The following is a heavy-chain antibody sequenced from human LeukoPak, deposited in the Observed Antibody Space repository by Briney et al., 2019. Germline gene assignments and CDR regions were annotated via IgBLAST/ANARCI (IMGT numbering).Heavy chain of an antibody. V-gene: IGHV3-15*01. CDR2: IKSKTDGGTT. CDR1: GFTFSNAW. J-gene: IGHJ1*01. D-gene: IGHD6-19*01. Sequence: GGSLRLSCAASGFTFSNAWMSWVRQAPGKGLEWVGRIKSKTDGGTTDYAAPVKGRFTISRDDSKNTLYLQMNSLKTEDTAVYYCTTALYSSGWLTAEYFQHWGQGTLVTVSS. CDR3: TTALYSSGWLTAEYFQH.